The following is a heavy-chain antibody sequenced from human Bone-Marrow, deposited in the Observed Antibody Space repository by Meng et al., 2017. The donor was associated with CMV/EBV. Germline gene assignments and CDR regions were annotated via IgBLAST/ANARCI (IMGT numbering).Heavy chain of an antibody. J-gene: IGHJ5*02. V-gene: IGHV1-46*01. Sequence: ALVKVSCKASGYTFTSYYMHWVRQAPGQGLEWMGIINPSGGSTSYAQKFQGRVTMTRDTSTSTVYMELSSLRSEDTAVYYCARAGHFWSGYSPWFDPWGQGTLVTVSS. CDR3: ARAGHFWSGYSPWFDP. CDR2: INPSGGST. D-gene: IGHD3-3*02. CDR1: GYTFTSYY.